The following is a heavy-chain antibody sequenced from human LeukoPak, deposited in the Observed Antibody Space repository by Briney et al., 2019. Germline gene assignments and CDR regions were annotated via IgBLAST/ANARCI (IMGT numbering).Heavy chain of an antibody. J-gene: IGHJ4*02. CDR3: ARGRRSVLRYTAPLPLQATYYFDY. V-gene: IGHV4-31*03. Sequence: SETLSLTCTVSGDSITSGGYYWSWIRQRPGKGLEWIGYIYKTGSTYYNPSLKSRVTMSVDTSRNQFSLRPNSVTAADTAVYYCARGRRSVLRYTAPLPLQATYYFDYWGQGTLVTVSS. CDR1: GDSITSGGYY. CDR2: IYKTGST. D-gene: IGHD3-9*01.